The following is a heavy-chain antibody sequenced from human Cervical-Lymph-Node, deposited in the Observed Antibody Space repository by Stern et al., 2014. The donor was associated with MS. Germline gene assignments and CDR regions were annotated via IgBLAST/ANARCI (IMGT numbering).Heavy chain of an antibody. V-gene: IGHV3-7*03. J-gene: IGHJ4*02. CDR1: GFTFSGFW. D-gene: IGHD3-3*01. CDR2: IKPDGSEK. CDR3: ARDWSLMGFDY. Sequence: EVQLVESGGGLVQPGGSLKLSCAASGFTFSGFWISWIRQAPGKGLEWVAHIKPDGSEKYYVDSVKGRFTISRDNAKDSMYLHMNSLSAEDTAMYFCARDWSLMGFDYWGQGILVSVSS.